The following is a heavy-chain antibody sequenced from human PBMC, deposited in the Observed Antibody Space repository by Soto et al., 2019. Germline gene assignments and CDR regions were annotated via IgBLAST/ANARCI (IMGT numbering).Heavy chain of an antibody. J-gene: IGHJ6*02. V-gene: IGHV3-53*01. Sequence: RRLSCAASGFTVSSNYMSWVRQAPGKGLEWVSVIYSGGSTYYADSVKGRFTISRDNSKNTLYLQMNSLRAEDTAVYYCARDRIIRYCSGGSCNKNSYYYYGMDVWGQGTTVTVSS. CDR2: IYSGGST. CDR3: ARDRIIRYCSGGSCNKNSYYYYGMDV. D-gene: IGHD2-15*01. CDR1: GFTVSSNY.